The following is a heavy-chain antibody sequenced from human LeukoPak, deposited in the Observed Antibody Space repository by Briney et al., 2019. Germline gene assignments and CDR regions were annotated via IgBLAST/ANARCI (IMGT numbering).Heavy chain of an antibody. V-gene: IGHV3-30*02. D-gene: IGHD6-19*01. CDR2: IRYDGSNK. CDR3: ATNSGRGWYYFDY. J-gene: IGHJ4*02. CDR1: GFTFSSYG. Sequence: GGSLRLSCAASGFTFSSYGMHWVRQAPGKGLEWVAFIRYDGSNKYYADSVKGRFTISRDNSKNSLYLQMNSLRAEDTALYYCATNSGRGWYYFDYWGQGTLVTVSS.